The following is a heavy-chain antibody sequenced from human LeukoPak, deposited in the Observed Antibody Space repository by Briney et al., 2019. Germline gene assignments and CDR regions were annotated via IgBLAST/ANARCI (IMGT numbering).Heavy chain of an antibody. CDR1: GDSLSSSVYY. Sequence: SETLSLTCTVSGDSLSSSVYYWGWLRQPPGKGLEWIGSIYYTGSTYYNPSLKSRVTISLDTSKNQFSLKLNSVTAADTAVYYCARSPDYWGQGTLVTVSS. J-gene: IGHJ4*02. CDR2: IYYTGST. V-gene: IGHV4-39*07. CDR3: ARSPDY.